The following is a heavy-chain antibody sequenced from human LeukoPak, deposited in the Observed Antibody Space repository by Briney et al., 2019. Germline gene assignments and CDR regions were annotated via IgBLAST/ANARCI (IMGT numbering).Heavy chain of an antibody. V-gene: IGHV4-30-4*01. CDR2: IYYSGGT. CDR1: GGSISSGDYY. Sequence: SETLSLTCTVSGGSISSGDYYWSWIRQPPGKGLEWIGYIYYSGGTYYNPSLKSRVTISVDTSKNQFSLKLSSVTAADTAVYYCARSNHLFVFDYWGQGTLVTVSS. D-gene: IGHD4-4*01. J-gene: IGHJ4*02. CDR3: ARSNHLFVFDY.